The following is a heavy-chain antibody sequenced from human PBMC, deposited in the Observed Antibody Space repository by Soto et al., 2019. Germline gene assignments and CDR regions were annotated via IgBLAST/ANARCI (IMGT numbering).Heavy chain of an antibody. Sequence: GASVKVSCKASGYTFTSYDINWVRQATGQGLEWMGWMNPNSGNTGYAQKFQGRVTMTRNTSISTAYMELSSLRSEDTAVYYCARVEGDYIWGSYRYIDYWGQGTLVTVSS. D-gene: IGHD3-16*02. J-gene: IGHJ4*02. CDR2: MNPNSGNT. V-gene: IGHV1-8*01. CDR1: GYTFTSYD. CDR3: ARVEGDYIWGSYRYIDY.